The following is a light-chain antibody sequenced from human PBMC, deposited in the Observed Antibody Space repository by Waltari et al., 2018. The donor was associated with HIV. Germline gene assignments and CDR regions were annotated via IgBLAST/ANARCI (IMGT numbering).Light chain of an antibody. J-gene: IGLJ1*01. CDR1: ALSKRY. CDR2: RDN. CDR3: QVADSSGTYV. V-gene: IGLV3-25*03. Sequence: SYDLTQPPSVSVSPGQTARITCSGDALSKRYVYWYQQKPGQAPVMVISRDNERPSGIPERFSGSRSETTVTLSISGVQAEDEADYYCQVADSSGTYVFGTGTRSPS.